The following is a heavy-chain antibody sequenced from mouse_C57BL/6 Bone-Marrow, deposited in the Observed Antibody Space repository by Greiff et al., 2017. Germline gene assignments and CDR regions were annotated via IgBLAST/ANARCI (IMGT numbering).Heavy chain of an antibody. D-gene: IGHD2-5*01. CDR1: GFTFSSYG. Sequence: EVMLVESGGDLVKPGGSLKLSCAASGFTFSSYGMSWVRQTPDQRLEWVATISSCGSYTYYPDSVKGRFTITRDNAKNTLYLQMSSLKAEDTAMYYCASPLYSTVLGLSYWGRGTLVTVSA. CDR3: ASPLYSTVLGLSY. V-gene: IGHV5-6*02. J-gene: IGHJ3*01. CDR2: ISSCGSYT.